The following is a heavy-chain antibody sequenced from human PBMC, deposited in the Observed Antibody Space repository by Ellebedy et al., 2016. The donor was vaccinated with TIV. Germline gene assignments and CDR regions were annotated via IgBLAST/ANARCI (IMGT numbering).Heavy chain of an antibody. J-gene: IGHJ4*02. CDR1: GFTFSSYW. D-gene: IGHD1-26*01. CDR2: IKQDGSVK. V-gene: IGHV3-7*01. Sequence: GGSLRLSXAASGFTFSSYWMSWVRQAPGKGLEWVANIKQDGSVKYYVDSVKGRFTISRDNAKNSLYLQMNSLRAEDTAVYYCARPHIHPIVGATFRFDYWGQGTLVTVSS. CDR3: ARPHIHPIVGATFRFDY.